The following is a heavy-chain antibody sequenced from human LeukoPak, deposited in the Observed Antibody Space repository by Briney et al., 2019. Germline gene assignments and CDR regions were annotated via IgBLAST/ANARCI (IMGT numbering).Heavy chain of an antibody. CDR2: IHSDGSST. Sequence: PGGSLRLSCAASGFTFSNYWMPWVRQAPGKGLVWVSRIHSDGSSTTYADSVKGRFTISKDNAKNTLYLQMNSLTAEDTAVYYCAKGGSKAPDYWGQGTLVTVSS. V-gene: IGHV3-74*01. CDR3: AKGGSKAPDY. D-gene: IGHD4-11*01. CDR1: GFTFSNYW. J-gene: IGHJ4*02.